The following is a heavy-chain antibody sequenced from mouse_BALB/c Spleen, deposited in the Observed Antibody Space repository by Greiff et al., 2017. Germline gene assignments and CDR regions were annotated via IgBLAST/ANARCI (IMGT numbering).Heavy chain of an antibody. J-gene: IGHJ3*01. CDR2: INPNNGGT. CDR3: ARRLYYYSSSPWFAY. Sequence: EVQLQESGPELVKPGASVKIPCKASGYTFTDYNMDWVKQSHGKSLEWIGDINPNNGGTIYNQKFKGKATLTVDKSSSTAYMELRSLTSEDTAVYYGARRLYYYSSSPWFAYWGQGTLVTVSA. D-gene: IGHD1-1*01. V-gene: IGHV1-18*01. CDR1: GYTFTDYN.